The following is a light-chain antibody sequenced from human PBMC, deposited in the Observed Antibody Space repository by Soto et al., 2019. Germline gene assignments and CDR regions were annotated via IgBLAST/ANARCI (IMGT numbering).Light chain of an antibody. CDR1: SSDVGGYNY. CDR2: DVS. J-gene: IGLJ1*01. V-gene: IGLV2-14*01. CDR3: SSYTSSSSYV. Sequence: QSVLTQPASVSGSPGQSITISCTGTSSDVGGYNYVSWYQQHPGKAPKLMIYDVSNRPSGVSNRFSGSKSGNTASLTIFGLQAEDEADYYCSSYTSSSSYVLGTGTRSPS.